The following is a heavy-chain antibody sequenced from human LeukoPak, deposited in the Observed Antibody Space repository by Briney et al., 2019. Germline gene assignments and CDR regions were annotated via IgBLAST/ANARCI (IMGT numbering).Heavy chain of an antibody. J-gene: IGHJ3*02. V-gene: IGHV3-21*01. CDR2: ISSSGSYI. D-gene: IGHD2-21*02. Sequence: GGSLRLSCAASGFTFSSYSMNWVRQAPGKGLKWVSSISSSGSYIYYTDSVKGRFTISRDNAKNSLFLQMNSLRAEDTVVYYCARTSDLNAFDIWGQGTMVTVSS. CDR1: GFTFSSYS. CDR3: ARTSDLNAFDI.